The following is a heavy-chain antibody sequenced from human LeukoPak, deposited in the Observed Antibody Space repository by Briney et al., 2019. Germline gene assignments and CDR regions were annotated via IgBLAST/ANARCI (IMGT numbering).Heavy chain of an antibody. D-gene: IGHD1/OR15-1a*01. CDR1: GFTFSSYA. J-gene: IGHJ4*02. CDR3: AKGSSQWEQLTYFDY. Sequence: GGSLRLSCAASGFTFSSYAMHWVRQAPGKGLEWVAVISYDGSNKYYADSVKGRFTISRDNSKNTLYVQMNSLRAEDTAVYYCAKGSSQWEQLTYFDYWGQGTLVTVSS. V-gene: IGHV3-30-3*01. CDR2: ISYDGSNK.